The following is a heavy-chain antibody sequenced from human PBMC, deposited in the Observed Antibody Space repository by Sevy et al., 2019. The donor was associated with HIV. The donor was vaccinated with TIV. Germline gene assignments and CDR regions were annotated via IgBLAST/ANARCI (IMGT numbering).Heavy chain of an antibody. V-gene: IGHV3-21*01. J-gene: IGHJ3*02. CDR1: GCTFSSYS. CDR3: ASHIAVATHDAFDI. D-gene: IGHD6-19*01. CDR2: ISSSSSYI. Sequence: GESLKISCAASGCTFSSYSMNWVRQAPGKGLEWVSSISSSSSYIYYADSVKGRLTISRDNAKNSLYLQMNSLRAEDTAVYYCASHIAVATHDAFDIWGQGTMVTVSS.